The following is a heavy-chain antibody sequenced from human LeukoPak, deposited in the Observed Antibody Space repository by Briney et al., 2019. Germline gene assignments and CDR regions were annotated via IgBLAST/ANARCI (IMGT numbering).Heavy chain of an antibody. CDR3: ARDLYYYDSSGYYLTFDY. CDR1: GFTFSSYS. CDR2: ISSSSSYI. V-gene: IGHV3-21*01. Sequence: GGSLRLSCAASGFTFSSYSMNWVRQAPGKGLEWVSSISSSSSYIYYADSVKGRFTISRDNAKNSLYLQMNSLRAEDTAVYYCARDLYYYDSSGYYLTFDYWGQGTLVTVSS. J-gene: IGHJ4*02. D-gene: IGHD3-22*01.